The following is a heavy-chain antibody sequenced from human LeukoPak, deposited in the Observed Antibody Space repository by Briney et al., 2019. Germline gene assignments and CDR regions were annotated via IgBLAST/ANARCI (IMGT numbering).Heavy chain of an antibody. Sequence: PGRSLRLSCAASGFTFSSYAMHWVRQAPGKGLEWVSVISCNGSNKYYADSVKGRFTISRDNSKNTLYLQMNSLRAEDTAVYYCASDVQVYYDSSGYYYSVDYWGQGTLVTVSS. CDR3: ASDVQVYYDSSGYYYSVDY. CDR1: GFTFSSYA. J-gene: IGHJ4*02. D-gene: IGHD3-22*01. V-gene: IGHV3-30-3*01. CDR2: ISCNGSNK.